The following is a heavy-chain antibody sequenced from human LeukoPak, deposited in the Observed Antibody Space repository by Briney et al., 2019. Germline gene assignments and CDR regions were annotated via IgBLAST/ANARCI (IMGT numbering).Heavy chain of an antibody. V-gene: IGHV4-59*01. CDR1: GGSISSYY. Sequence: SETLSLTCTVSGGSISSYYWSWIQQPPGKGLEWIGYIYYSGSTNYNPSLKSRVTISVDTSKNQFSLKLSSVTAADTAVYYCARGRSSMVRGYYYYYMDVWGKGTTVTVSS. D-gene: IGHD3-10*01. CDR2: IYYSGST. CDR3: ARGRSSMVRGYYYYYMDV. J-gene: IGHJ6*03.